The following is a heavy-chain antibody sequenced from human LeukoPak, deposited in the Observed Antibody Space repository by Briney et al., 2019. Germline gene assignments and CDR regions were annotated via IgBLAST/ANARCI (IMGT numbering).Heavy chain of an antibody. CDR1: GGSFSDYY. V-gene: IGHV4-34*01. CDR3: AKGHRYSSGWYWSHWFDP. J-gene: IGHJ5*02. CDR2: INHSGST. D-gene: IGHD6-19*01. Sequence: SETLSLTCAVYGGSFSDYYWTWLRQPPGKGLEWIGEINHSGSTNYNPSLKSRVTISVDTSKKQFFLRLSSVTAADTAVYYCAKGHRYSSGWYWSHWFDPWGQGTLVTVSS.